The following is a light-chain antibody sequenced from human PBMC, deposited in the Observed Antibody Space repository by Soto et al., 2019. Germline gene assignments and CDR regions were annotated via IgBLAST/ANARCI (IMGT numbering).Light chain of an antibody. J-gene: IGKJ1*01. Sequence: EIVMTQSPATLSVSPGERATLSCRASQSVSGNLACYQQKPGQAPRLLIYCASTRATGIPARFSGSGSGTEFTLTISSLQSEDFAVYYCQQYNNWPPTFGQGTKVEIK. V-gene: IGKV3D-15*01. CDR2: CAS. CDR3: QQYNNWPPT. CDR1: QSVSGN.